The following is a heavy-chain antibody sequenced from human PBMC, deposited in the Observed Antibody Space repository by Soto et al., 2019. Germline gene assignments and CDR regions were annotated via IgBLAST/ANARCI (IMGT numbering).Heavy chain of an antibody. V-gene: IGHV3-23*01. CDR1: GFTFSSYA. D-gene: IGHD6-19*01. Sequence: EVQLLESGGGLVQPGGSLRLSCAASGFTFSSYAMSWVRQAPGKGLEWVSAISGSGGSTYYADSVKGRFTISRDNSKNPLYLQMNSLRAEDTAVYYCAKSRGYSSGWYSDYWGQGTLVTVSS. CDR3: AKSRGYSSGWYSDY. CDR2: ISGSGGST. J-gene: IGHJ4*02.